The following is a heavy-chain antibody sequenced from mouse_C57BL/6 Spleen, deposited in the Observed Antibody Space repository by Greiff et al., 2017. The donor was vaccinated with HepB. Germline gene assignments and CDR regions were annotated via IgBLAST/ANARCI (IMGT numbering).Heavy chain of an antibody. CDR3: ARDSSGYLDY. D-gene: IGHD3-2*02. V-gene: IGHV5-16*01. Sequence: EVKLMESEGGLVQPGRSMKLSCTASGFTFSDYYMAWVRQVPEKGLEWVANINYDGSSTYYLDSLKSRFIISRDNAKNILYLQMSSLKSEDTATYYCARDSSGYLDYWGQGTTLTVSS. J-gene: IGHJ2*01. CDR1: GFTFSDYY. CDR2: INYDGSST.